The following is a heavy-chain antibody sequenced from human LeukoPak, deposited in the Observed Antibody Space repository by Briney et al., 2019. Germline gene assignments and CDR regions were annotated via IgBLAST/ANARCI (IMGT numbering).Heavy chain of an antibody. CDR3: AVRDYGSGSYDTYFDS. D-gene: IGHD3-10*01. V-gene: IGHV1-18*01. J-gene: IGHJ4*02. CDR2: ISAYNGIT. CDR1: GYTFTNSA. Sequence: ASVKVSCKASGYTFTNSAIIWVRQAPGQGLEWVGWISAYNGITNYAQNFQGRVTMTTDTYRSTAYMELRSLRTDDTAVYYCAVRDYGSGSYDTYFDSWGQGTLVTVSS.